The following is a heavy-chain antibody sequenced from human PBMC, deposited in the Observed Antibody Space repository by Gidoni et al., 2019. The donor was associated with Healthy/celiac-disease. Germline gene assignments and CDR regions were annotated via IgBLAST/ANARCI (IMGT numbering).Heavy chain of an antibody. J-gene: IGHJ6*02. CDR3: TRHVGAWYSSGWYDYYYGMDV. D-gene: IGHD6-19*01. Sequence: EVQLVESGGGLVQPGGSLKLSCAASGFTFSGSAMHWVRQASGKGLEWVGRIRSKANSYATAYAASVKGRFTISRDDSKNTAYLQMNSLKTEDTAVYYCTRHVGAWYSSGWYDYYYGMDVWGQGTTVTVSS. V-gene: IGHV3-73*02. CDR2: IRSKANSYAT. CDR1: GFTFSGSA.